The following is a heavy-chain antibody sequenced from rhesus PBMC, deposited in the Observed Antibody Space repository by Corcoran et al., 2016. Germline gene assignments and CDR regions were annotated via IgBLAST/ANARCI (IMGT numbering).Heavy chain of an antibody. J-gene: IGHJ4*01. V-gene: IGHV3S5*01. CDR1: GFTFSSYG. Sequence: EVQLVETGGGLVQPGGSLKLSCAASGFTFSSYGMSWVRQAHGTGLEWVSAILSGGGSTYYANSVKGLFTISRDNSKNTLSLQMNSLRAEETAVYYCAKDGGGYFDYWGQGVLVTVSS. CDR2: ILSGGGST. D-gene: IGHD3-22*01. CDR3: AKDGGGYFDY.